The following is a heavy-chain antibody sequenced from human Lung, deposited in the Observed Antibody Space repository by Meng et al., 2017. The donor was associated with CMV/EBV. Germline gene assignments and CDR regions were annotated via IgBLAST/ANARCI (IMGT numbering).Heavy chain of an antibody. Sequence: GESXKISCAASGFSFDNHGMHWVRQTPGKGLEWVAFIRHDGTTKFYGDSVKGRFTISRDNSKNTVYLQMNSLRPEETAVYYCAKDLLLFGGANAYFDSWGQGXLVTVSS. CDR1: GFSFDNHG. J-gene: IGHJ4*02. D-gene: IGHD3-16*01. V-gene: IGHV3-30*02. CDR2: IRHDGTTK. CDR3: AKDLLLFGGANAYFDS.